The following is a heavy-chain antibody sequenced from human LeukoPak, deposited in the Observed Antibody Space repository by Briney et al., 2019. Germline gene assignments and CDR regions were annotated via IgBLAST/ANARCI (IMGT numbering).Heavy chain of an antibody. Sequence: PGGSLRLSCAVSGFTFSSYGMHWVRQAPGKGLEWVAVISYDGSKKNYADSVKGRFTISRDNSKNTLYLQMSSLRAEDTAVYYCAKDSYDFWSGYRSSGYFDYWGQGTLVTVSS. CDR3: AKDSYDFWSGYRSSGYFDY. CDR1: GFTFSSYG. V-gene: IGHV3-30*18. J-gene: IGHJ4*02. CDR2: ISYDGSKK. D-gene: IGHD3-3*01.